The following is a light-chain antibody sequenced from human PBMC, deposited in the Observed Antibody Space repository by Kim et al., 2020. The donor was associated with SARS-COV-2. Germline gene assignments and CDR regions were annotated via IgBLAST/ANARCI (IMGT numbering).Light chain of an antibody. Sequence: SSELTQDPAVSVALGQTVRITCQGDSLRSYYGSWYQEKPGQAPVLVIYGKNNRPSGIPDRFSGSSSGNTASLTITGAQAEDEADYYCNSRDSSGTYVFGTGTKVTVL. V-gene: IGLV3-19*01. CDR3: NSRDSSGTYV. J-gene: IGLJ1*01. CDR2: GKN. CDR1: SLRSYY.